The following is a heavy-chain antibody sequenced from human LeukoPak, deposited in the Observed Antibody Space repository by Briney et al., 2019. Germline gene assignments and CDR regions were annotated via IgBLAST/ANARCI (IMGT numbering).Heavy chain of an antibody. CDR1: GGFISSNSYY. CDR3: ARGAPTVTTNWFDP. J-gene: IGHJ5*02. D-gene: IGHD4-17*01. CDR2: IYYSGST. Sequence: SETLSLTCTVSGGFISSNSYYWGWIRQPPGKGLEWIGSIYYSGSTYYNPSLKSRVTISVDKSKNQFSLKLSSVTAADTAVYYCARGAPTVTTNWFDPWGQGTLVTVSS. V-gene: IGHV4-39*07.